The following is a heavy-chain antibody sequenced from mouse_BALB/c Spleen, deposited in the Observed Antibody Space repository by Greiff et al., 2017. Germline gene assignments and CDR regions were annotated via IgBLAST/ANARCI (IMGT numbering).Heavy chain of an antibody. CDR3: ARTRDYDYDGFAY. V-gene: IGHV5-17*02. Sequence: EVHLVESGGGLVQPGGSRKLSCAASGFTFSSFGMHWVRQAPEKGLEWVAYISSGSSTIYYADTVKGRFTISRDNPKNTLFLQMTSLRSEDTAMYYCARTRDYDYDGFAYWGQGTLVTVSA. D-gene: IGHD2-4*01. CDR2: ISSGSSTI. J-gene: IGHJ3*01. CDR1: GFTFSSFG.